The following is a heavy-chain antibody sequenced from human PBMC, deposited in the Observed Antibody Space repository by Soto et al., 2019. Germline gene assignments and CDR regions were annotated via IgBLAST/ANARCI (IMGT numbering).Heavy chain of an antibody. D-gene: IGHD2-2*03. CDR3: AKDLDIVVVPAAKGMDV. V-gene: IGHV3-30*18. Sequence: QVQLVESGGGVVQPGRSLRLSCAASGFTFSSYGMHWVRQAPGKGLEWVAFISYDGSNKYYADSVKGRFTISRDNSKNTLYLQMNSLTAEDTVVYYCAKDLDIVVVPAAKGMDVWGQGTTVTVSS. J-gene: IGHJ6*02. CDR1: GFTFSSYG. CDR2: ISYDGSNK.